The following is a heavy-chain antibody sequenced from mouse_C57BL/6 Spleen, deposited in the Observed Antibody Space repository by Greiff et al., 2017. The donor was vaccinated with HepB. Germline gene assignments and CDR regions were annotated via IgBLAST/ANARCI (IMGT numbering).Heavy chain of an antibody. Sequence: VKLMESGPELVKPGASVKISCKASGYAFSSSWMNWVKQRPGKGLEWIGRIYPGDGDTNYNGKFKGKATLTADKSSSTAYMQLSSLTSEDSAVYFCASHYYSKDYWGQGTTLTVSS. D-gene: IGHD2-5*01. CDR3: ASHYYSKDY. CDR2: IYPGDGDT. V-gene: IGHV1-82*01. J-gene: IGHJ2*01. CDR1: GYAFSSSW.